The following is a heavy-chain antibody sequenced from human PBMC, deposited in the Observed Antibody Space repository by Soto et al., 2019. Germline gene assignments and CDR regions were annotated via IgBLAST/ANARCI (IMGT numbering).Heavy chain of an antibody. D-gene: IGHD3-22*01. V-gene: IGHV4-59*08. Sequence: SETLSLTCTVSGGSISSYYWSWIRQPPGKGLEWIGYIYYSGSTNYNPSLKSRVTISVDTSKNQFSLKLRSVTASDTAVYYCTRLGGYYQALDSWGQGTLVTVSS. CDR1: GGSISSYY. CDR3: TRLGGYYQALDS. J-gene: IGHJ4*02. CDR2: IYYSGST.